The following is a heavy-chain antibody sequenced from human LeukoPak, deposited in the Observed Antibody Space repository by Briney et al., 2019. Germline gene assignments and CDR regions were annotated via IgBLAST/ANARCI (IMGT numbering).Heavy chain of an antibody. CDR2: INPSGGST. CDR1: GYTFTNYY. Sequence: ASVKVSCKASGYTFTNYYIHWVRQAPGQGLECMGIINPSGGSTSYAQKFQGRVTMTRDMSTSTVYMELSSLRSEDTAVYYCARGGVGTTTYVWFDPWGQGTLVTVSS. D-gene: IGHD1-26*01. CDR3: ARGGVGTTTYVWFDP. V-gene: IGHV1-46*01. J-gene: IGHJ5*02.